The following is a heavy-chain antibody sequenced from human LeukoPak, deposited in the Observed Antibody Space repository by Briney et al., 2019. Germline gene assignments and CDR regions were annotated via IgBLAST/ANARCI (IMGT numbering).Heavy chain of an antibody. J-gene: IGHJ4*02. Sequence: GGSLRLSCAASGFIFSSYWMSWVRQAPGKGLEWVANIKQDGSEKYYVDSVKGRFTISRDNAKNSLYLQMNSLRAEDTAVYYCAREDRTPYFDYWGQGTLVTVSS. V-gene: IGHV3-7*01. D-gene: IGHD1-14*01. CDR2: IKQDGSEK. CDR3: AREDRTPYFDY. CDR1: GFIFSSYW.